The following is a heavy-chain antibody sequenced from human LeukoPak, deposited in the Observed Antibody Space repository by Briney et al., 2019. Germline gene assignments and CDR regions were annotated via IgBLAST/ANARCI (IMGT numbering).Heavy chain of an antibody. Sequence: PGGSLRLSCTVSGFTVSSNSMSWVRQAPGKGLEWVSFIYSDNTHYSDSVKGRFTISRDNSKNTLYLQMNSLRAEDTAVYYCARRAGAYPHPYDYWGQGTLVTVSS. CDR2: IYSDNT. D-gene: IGHD3-16*01. J-gene: IGHJ4*02. CDR1: GFTVSSNS. V-gene: IGHV3-53*01. CDR3: ARRAGAYPHPYDY.